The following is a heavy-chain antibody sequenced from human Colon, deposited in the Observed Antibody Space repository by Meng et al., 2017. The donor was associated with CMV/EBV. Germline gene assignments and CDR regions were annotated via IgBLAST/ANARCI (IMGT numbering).Heavy chain of an antibody. J-gene: IGHJ5*02. CDR2: INPALQVA. CDR1: GYTFTGYY. Sequence: KASGYTFTGYYMHWVRQAPGQGLEWMGWINPALQVASNTPKFEGRVTMTADTSTNTAYLELRSLRSDDTAVYYCARVVVSSSGDLFDIWGQGTLVTVSS. CDR3: ARVVVSSSGDLFDI. V-gene: IGHV1-2*02. D-gene: IGHD3-16*02.